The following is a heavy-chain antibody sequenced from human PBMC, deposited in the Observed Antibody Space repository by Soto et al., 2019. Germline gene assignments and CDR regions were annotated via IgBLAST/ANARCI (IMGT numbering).Heavy chain of an antibody. V-gene: IGHV3-64D*06. CDR1: GFTVSNYA. CDR3: VKAVFSGYYYVPFDY. Sequence: GGSLGLSCSASGFTVSNYAMHWVRQAPGKGLEYVSAISSNGGNTCYADSVKGRFTISRDNSKNTLYLQMSSLRTEDTAVYYCVKAVFSGYYYVPFDYWGQGTLVTVSS. J-gene: IGHJ4*02. D-gene: IGHD3-22*01. CDR2: ISSNGGNT.